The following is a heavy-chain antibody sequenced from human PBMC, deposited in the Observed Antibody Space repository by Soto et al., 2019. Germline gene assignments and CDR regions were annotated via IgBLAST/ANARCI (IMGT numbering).Heavy chain of an antibody. CDR2: IYYSGST. CDR1: GGSISSGDYY. D-gene: IGHD3-22*01. J-gene: IGHJ4*02. Sequence: SETLSLTCTVSGGSISSGDYYWSWIRQPPGKGLEWIGYIYYSGSTYYNPSLKSRVTISVDTSKNQFSLKLSSVTAADTAVYYCARGTLLYWYDSSGYYDYWGQGTLVTVSS. V-gene: IGHV4-30-4*01. CDR3: ARGTLLYWYDSSGYYDY.